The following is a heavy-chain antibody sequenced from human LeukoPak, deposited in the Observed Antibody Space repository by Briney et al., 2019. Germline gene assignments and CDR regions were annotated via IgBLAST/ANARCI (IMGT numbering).Heavy chain of an antibody. D-gene: IGHD5-18*01. V-gene: IGHV7-4-1*02. CDR3: ALALDTAMVTGYFQH. J-gene: IGHJ1*01. CDR2: INTYTGNP. Sequence: GASVKVSCKASGYTFTRYAMNWVRQAPGQGLEWMGWINTYTGNPTHAPGFTGRFVFSLDTSVSTAYLQISSLKAEDTAVYYCALALDTAMVTGYFQHWGQGTLVTVSS. CDR1: GYTFTRYA.